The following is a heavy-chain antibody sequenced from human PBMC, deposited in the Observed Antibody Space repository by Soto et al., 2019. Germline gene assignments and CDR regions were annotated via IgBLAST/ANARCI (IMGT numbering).Heavy chain of an antibody. J-gene: IGHJ4*02. Sequence: GGSMRLSCAASGFSFSNYAMNWVRQAPGKGLEWVSTISGIGDNTYYADSVKGRFTISRDNSKNTLFLQMTSLRAEDTAVYYCAKPPDYNWNDYWGQGTLVTVSS. D-gene: IGHD1-20*01. V-gene: IGHV3-23*01. CDR2: ISGIGDNT. CDR1: GFSFSNYA. CDR3: AKPPDYNWNDY.